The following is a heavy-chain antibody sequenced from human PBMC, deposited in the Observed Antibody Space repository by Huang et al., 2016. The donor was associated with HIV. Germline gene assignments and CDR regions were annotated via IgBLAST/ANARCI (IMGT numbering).Heavy chain of an antibody. CDR2: IKQDESEK. V-gene: IGHV3-7*01. CDR3: ATKTAAMDI. J-gene: IGHJ6*02. CDR1: TFTFGAYG. D-gene: IGHD1-7*01. Sequence: VESGGRLVQPGGSIRLSCVGSTFTFGAYGMSWVRQSPGKGLEWVAKIKQDESEKYYVESVKGRFNISRDNAKKVLFLEMNNVRVEDTATYYCATKTAAMDIWGQGTTVTVS.